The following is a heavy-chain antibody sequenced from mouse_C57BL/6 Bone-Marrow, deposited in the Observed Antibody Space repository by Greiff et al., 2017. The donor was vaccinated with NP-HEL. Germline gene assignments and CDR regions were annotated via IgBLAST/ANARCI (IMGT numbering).Heavy chain of an antibody. Sequence: EVQGVESGEGLVKPGGSLKLSCAASGFTFSSYAMSWVRQTPEKRLEWVAYISSGGDYIYYADTVKGRFTISRDNARNTLYLQMSSLKSEDTAMYYCTRGDGQGFAYWGQGTLVTVSA. V-gene: IGHV5-9-1*02. CDR3: TRGDGQGFAY. J-gene: IGHJ3*01. D-gene: IGHD2-3*01. CDR1: GFTFSSYA. CDR2: ISSGGDYI.